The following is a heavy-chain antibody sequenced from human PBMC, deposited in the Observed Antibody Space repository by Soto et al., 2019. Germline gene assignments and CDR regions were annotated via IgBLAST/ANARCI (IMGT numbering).Heavy chain of an antibody. CDR3: AHRQTSYYGSGWGY. V-gene: IGHV2-5*02. CDR1: GFSLRTSGVG. Sequence: QITLKESGPPLVEPTQTLTLTCTFSGFSLRTSGVGVGWIRQPPGKALEWLALIYWDDDKRYSPSLKTRLTITKDTSKNQVVLTMTNMDPVDTATYYCAHRQTSYYGSGWGYWGQGTLVTVSS. J-gene: IGHJ4*02. D-gene: IGHD3-10*01. CDR2: IYWDDDK.